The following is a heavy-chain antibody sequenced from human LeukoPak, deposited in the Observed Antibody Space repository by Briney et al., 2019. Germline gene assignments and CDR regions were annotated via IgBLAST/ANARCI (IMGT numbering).Heavy chain of an antibody. CDR3: ATADHLRTPFDY. D-gene: IGHD2-15*01. CDR1: GFTVSSNY. Sequence: GGSLRLSCAASGFTVSSNYMSWVRQAPGKGLEWVSVIYSGGSTYYADSVKGRFTISRDNSKNTLYLQMNSLRAEDTAVYYCATADHLRTPFDYWGQGTLVTVSS. J-gene: IGHJ4*02. V-gene: IGHV3-66*01. CDR2: IYSGGST.